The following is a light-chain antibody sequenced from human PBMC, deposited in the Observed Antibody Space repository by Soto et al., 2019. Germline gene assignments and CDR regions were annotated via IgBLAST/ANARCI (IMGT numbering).Light chain of an antibody. V-gene: IGLV1-40*01. CDR1: SSNIGAGYV. J-gene: IGLJ3*02. CDR2: GNS. Sequence: QSVLTQPPSVSGAPGQRVTISCTGSSSNIGAGYVVHWYQHLPGTAPKLLISGNSNRPSGVPDRFSGSKSGTSASLAITGLQAADEADYYCQSYDSSLSGWVFGGGTKVTVL. CDR3: QSYDSSLSGWV.